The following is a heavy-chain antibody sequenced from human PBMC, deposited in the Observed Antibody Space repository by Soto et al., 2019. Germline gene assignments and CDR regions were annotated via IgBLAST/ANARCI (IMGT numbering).Heavy chain of an antibody. D-gene: IGHD4-17*01. CDR3: ARERYGGNDAFDI. Sequence: EVQLVESGGGLVQPGGSLRLSCAASGFTVSSNYMSWVRQAPGKGLEWVSVIYSGGSTYYADSVKGRFTISRDNSKNTLYLQMNSLRAEDTAVYYCARERYGGNDAFDIWCQGIMVTVSS. CDR2: IYSGGST. J-gene: IGHJ3*02. CDR1: GFTVSSNY. V-gene: IGHV3-66*01.